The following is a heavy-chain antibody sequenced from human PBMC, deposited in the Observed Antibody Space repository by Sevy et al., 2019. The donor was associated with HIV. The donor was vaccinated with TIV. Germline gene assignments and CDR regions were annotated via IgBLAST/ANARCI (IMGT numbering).Heavy chain of an antibody. J-gene: IGHJ6*02. V-gene: IGHV4-39*01. CDR3: ARPSSLYYHYAMDV. CDR2: IYYTGST. D-gene: IGHD3-10*01. CDR1: GGSISSDSYY. Sequence: SETLSLTCIVSGGSISSDSYYWGWIRQPPGKGLEWIGSIYYTGSTYYNPSLKSRVTISSDTSKNQFSLRLSSVTAADTALYFCARPSSLYYHYAMDVWGQGTTVTVSS.